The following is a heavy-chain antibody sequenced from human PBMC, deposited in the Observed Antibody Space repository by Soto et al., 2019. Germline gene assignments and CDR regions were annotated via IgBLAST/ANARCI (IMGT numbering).Heavy chain of an antibody. CDR2: IYHSGST. CDR3: ARRGSGWSTLLYYYYYGMDV. CDR1: GGSFSGYY. D-gene: IGHD6-19*01. J-gene: IGHJ6*02. Sequence: PSETLSLTCAVYGGSFSGYYWSWIRQPPGKGLEWIGEIYHSGSTNYNPSLKSRVTISVDTYKNQFFLKLSSVTAADTAVYYCARRGSGWSTLLYYYYYGMDVWGQGTTVTVSS. V-gene: IGHV4-34*01.